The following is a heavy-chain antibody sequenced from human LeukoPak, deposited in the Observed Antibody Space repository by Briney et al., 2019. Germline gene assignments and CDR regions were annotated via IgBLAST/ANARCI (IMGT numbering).Heavy chain of an antibody. J-gene: IGHJ6*03. CDR2: IYYSGST. Sequence: SETLSLTCTVSGGSISSYYWSWIRQPPGKGLEWIGYIYYSGSTNYNPSLKSRVTISVDTSKNQFSLELSSVTAADTAVYYCARSDSGYSSSWLPIDYYYYYMDVWGKGTTVTISS. CDR3: ARSDSGYSSSWLPIDYYYYYMDV. D-gene: IGHD6-13*01. V-gene: IGHV4-59*01. CDR1: GGSISSYY.